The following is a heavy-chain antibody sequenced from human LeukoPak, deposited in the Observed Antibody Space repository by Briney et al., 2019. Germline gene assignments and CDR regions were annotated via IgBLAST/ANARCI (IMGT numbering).Heavy chain of an antibody. J-gene: IGHJ4*02. V-gene: IGHV1-8*02. CDR2: MNPNSGNT. D-gene: IGHD5-18*01. Sequence: ASVKVSCKASGYTFTSYGISWVRQAPGQGLEWMGWMNPNSGNTGYAQKFQGRVTMTRNTSISTAFMELSGLRSEDTAVYFCARRNTAMVAGLDYWGQGSLATASS. CDR1: GYTFTSYG. CDR3: ARRNTAMVAGLDY.